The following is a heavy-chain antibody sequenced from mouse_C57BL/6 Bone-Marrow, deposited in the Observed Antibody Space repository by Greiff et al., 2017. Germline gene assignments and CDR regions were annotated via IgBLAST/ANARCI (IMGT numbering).Heavy chain of an antibody. Sequence: EVQLQQSGAELVRPGASVKLSCTASGFNIKDDYMHWVKQRPEQGLEWIGWIDPENGDTEYASKFQGKATITADTSSNTAYLQLSSLTSEDTAVYYCTKGVYYSNWGFAYWGQGTLVTVSA. CDR2: IDPENGDT. D-gene: IGHD2-5*01. V-gene: IGHV14-4*01. J-gene: IGHJ3*01. CDR3: TKGVYYSNWGFAY. CDR1: GFNIKDDY.